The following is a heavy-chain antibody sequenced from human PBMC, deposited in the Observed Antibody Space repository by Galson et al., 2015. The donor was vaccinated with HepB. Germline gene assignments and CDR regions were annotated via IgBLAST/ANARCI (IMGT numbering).Heavy chain of an antibody. V-gene: IGHV4-59*08. CDR2: IYYSGST. CDR1: GGSISIYY. CDR3: AVFPGYSSSWYGFPLVHDWR. D-gene: IGHD6-13*01. Sequence: SETLSLTCTVSGGSISIYYWSWIRQPPGKGLEWIGYIYYSGSTNYNPSLKSRVTISVDTSKNQFSLKLSSVTAADTAVYYCAVFPGYSSSWYGFPLVHDWRWGQGTLVTVSS. J-gene: IGHJ4*02.